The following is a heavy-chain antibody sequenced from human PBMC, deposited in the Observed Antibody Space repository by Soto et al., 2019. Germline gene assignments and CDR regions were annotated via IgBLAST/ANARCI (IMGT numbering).Heavy chain of an antibody. Sequence: QVQLVESGGGVVQPGRSLRLSCAASGFTFSSYGMHWVRQAPGKGLEWVAVISYDGSNKYYADSVKGRFTISRDNSKNPLYLQMNRLGAEDTAVYYCAKDHSRVVVAATPDFRGQGTLVTVSS. D-gene: IGHD2-15*01. V-gene: IGHV3-30*18. CDR1: GFTFSSYG. J-gene: IGHJ4*02. CDR2: ISYDGSNK. CDR3: AKDHSRVVVAATPDF.